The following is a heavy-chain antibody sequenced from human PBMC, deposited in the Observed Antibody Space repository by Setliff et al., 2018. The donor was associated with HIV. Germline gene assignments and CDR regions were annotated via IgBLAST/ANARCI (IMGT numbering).Heavy chain of an antibody. CDR3: TTLYSSSWYGDY. Sequence: GGSLRLSCAASGFSFGDYYMSWVRQAPGKGLEWVGRIKSKTDGGTTDYAAPVKGRFTISRDDSKNTLYLQMNSLKTEDTAVYYCTTLYSSSWYGDYWGQGTLVTVSS. CDR2: IKSKTDGGTT. CDR1: GFSFGDYY. J-gene: IGHJ4*02. D-gene: IGHD6-13*01. V-gene: IGHV3-15*01.